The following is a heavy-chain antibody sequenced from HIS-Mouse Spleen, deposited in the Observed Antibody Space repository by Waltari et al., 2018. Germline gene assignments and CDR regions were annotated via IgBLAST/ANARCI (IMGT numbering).Heavy chain of an antibody. V-gene: IGHV3-13*01. CDR2: IGTAGDT. Sequence: EVQLVESGGGLVQPGGSLRLSCAASGFTFSSYAMHWVRQAKGKGLEWVSAIGTAGDTYYPGSVKGRFTISRENAKNSLYLQMNSLRAGDTAVYYCARGYSNYVPYFDYWGQGTLVTVSS. CDR3: ARGYSNYVPYFDY. J-gene: IGHJ4*02. D-gene: IGHD4-4*01. CDR1: GFTFSSYA.